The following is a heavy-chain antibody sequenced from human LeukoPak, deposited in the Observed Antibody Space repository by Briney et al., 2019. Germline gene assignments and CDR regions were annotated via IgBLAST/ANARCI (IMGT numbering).Heavy chain of an antibody. J-gene: IGHJ6*02. D-gene: IGHD4-17*01. CDR3: ARDGGRLTGTYGMDV. CDR1: GGSMKNYY. CDR2: IYYSGST. V-gene: IGHV4-59*01. Sequence: SDTLSLTCTLCGGSMKNYYWSWLRHPPGKGREWIGFIYYSGSTNQNPSLRRRATISLNTSKNQFSLRLSSVGAADPAVYCCARDGGRLTGTYGMDVWGHGTRVSVSS.